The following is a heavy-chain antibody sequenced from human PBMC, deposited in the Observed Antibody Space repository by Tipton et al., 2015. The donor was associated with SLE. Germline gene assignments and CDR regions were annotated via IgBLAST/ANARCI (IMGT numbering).Heavy chain of an antibody. CDR2: IYYTGNI. CDR3: ARRIAVSEYFDN. D-gene: IGHD6-19*01. Sequence: LRLSCSVSGGTMESAGYSWTWIRHFPGKGMEWIAYIYYTGNIYYNPSLKSRVSMSVDTSENQFSLKLSSVTAADTAIYYCARRIAVSEYFDNWGQGTLVTISS. J-gene: IGHJ4*02. CDR1: GGTMESAGYS. V-gene: IGHV4-31*03.